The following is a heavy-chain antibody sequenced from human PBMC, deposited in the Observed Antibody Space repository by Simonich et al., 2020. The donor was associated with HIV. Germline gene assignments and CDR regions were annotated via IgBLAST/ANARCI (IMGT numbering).Heavy chain of an antibody. CDR1: GGSFNGYY. Sequence: QVQLQQWGAGLLKPSETLSLTCAVYGGSFNGYYWSWIRQSPERGLKWIGEINHSGIPNYNPSLMGRVTISGDTAKNLFSLKMRSLIAADTAVYYCARGRSPPRTGVLDSWGQGTQVIVSS. V-gene: IGHV4-34*01. CDR3: ARGRSPPRTGVLDS. D-gene: IGHD7-27*01. CDR2: INHSGIP. J-gene: IGHJ4*02.